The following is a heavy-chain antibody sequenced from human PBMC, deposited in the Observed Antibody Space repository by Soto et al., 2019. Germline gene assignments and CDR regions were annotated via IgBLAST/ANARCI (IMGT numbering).Heavy chain of an antibody. Sequence: SLRLSFAASGFTFDDYAMHCDRQPPGKGLEWVSGISWSSGSIGYADSVKGRFTISRDNAKNSLYLQMNSLRAEDTALYYCAKGYCSGGSCSYYCDYWGQGTLVTVSS. J-gene: IGHJ4*02. V-gene: IGHV3-9*01. CDR1: GFTFDDYA. CDR3: AKGYCSGGSCSYYCDY. CDR2: ISWSSGSI. D-gene: IGHD2-15*01.